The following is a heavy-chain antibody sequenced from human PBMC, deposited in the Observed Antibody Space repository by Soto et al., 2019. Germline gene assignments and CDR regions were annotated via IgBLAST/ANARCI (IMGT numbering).Heavy chain of an antibody. J-gene: IGHJ4*02. V-gene: IGHV1-18*01. CDR3: ARGLEYYDSSGYPY. CDR1: GYTFTSYG. Sequence: GXSVKVSCKASGYTFTSYGINWVRQAPGQGLEWMGWISAYNGNTNYAQKLQGRVTMTTDTSTSTAYMELRSLRSDDTAVYYCARGLEYYDSSGYPYWGQGTLVTVYS. D-gene: IGHD3-22*01. CDR2: ISAYNGNT.